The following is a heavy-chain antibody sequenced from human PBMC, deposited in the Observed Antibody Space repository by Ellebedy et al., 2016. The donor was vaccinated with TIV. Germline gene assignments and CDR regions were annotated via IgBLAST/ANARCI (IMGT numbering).Heavy chain of an antibody. D-gene: IGHD3-22*01. CDR3: AKDALITTIIGRGGWFDP. CDR1: GFTFGDHY. Sequence: ESLKISCVVSGFTFGDHYMDWVRQAPGKGLEWVGNIYHSGNTYYNPSLKNRVTISVDTSKNQFSLKLSSVTAADTAVYYCAKDALITTIIGRGGWFDPWGQGTLVTVSS. V-gene: IGHV4-38-2*02. J-gene: IGHJ5*02. CDR2: IYHSGNT.